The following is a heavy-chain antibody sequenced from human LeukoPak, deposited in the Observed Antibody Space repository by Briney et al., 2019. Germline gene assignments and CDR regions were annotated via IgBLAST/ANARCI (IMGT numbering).Heavy chain of an antibody. V-gene: IGHV4-4*07. J-gene: IGHJ4*02. D-gene: IGHD6-6*01. Sequence: SETLSLTCTVSGGSISSYYWSLIRQPAGKGLEWIGRIYTSGSTNYNPSLKSRVTISVDTSKNQFSLKLSSVTASDTAVYYCARLEAAPTYVYWGQGTLVTVSS. CDR2: IYTSGST. CDR1: GGSISSYY. CDR3: ARLEAAPTYVY.